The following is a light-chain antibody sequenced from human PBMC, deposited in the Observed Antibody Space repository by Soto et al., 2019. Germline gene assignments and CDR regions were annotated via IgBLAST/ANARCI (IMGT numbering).Light chain of an antibody. CDR1: QSVLYSSNNKNY. V-gene: IGKV4-1*01. CDR3: QQYYSTPRT. J-gene: IGKJ1*01. Sequence: DIVMTQSPDSLAVSLGARATINCKSSQSVLYSSNNKNYLAWYQQKPRQPPMLLIYWASTRQSGVPDRFSGSGSGTDFTLTISSLQAEDVAVYYCQQYYSTPRTFGQGTKVEIK. CDR2: WAS.